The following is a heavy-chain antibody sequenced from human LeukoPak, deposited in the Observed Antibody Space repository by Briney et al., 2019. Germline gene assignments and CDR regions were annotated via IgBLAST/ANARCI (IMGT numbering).Heavy chain of an antibody. J-gene: IGHJ4*02. Sequence: GGSLRLSCAASGFTFSSYEMNWVRQAPGKGLEWVSYISSSGSTIYYADSVKGRFTISRDNAKNSLYLQMNSLRAEDTAVYYCARDEDYYDSSGHLFGGDYWGQGTLVTVSS. CDR3: ARDEDYYDSSGHLFGGDY. CDR1: GFTFSSYE. D-gene: IGHD3-22*01. CDR2: ISSSGSTI. V-gene: IGHV3-48*03.